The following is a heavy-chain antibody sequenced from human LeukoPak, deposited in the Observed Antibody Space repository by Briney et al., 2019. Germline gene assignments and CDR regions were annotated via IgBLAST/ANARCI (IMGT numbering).Heavy chain of an antibody. D-gene: IGHD1-1*01. V-gene: IGHV3-7*01. CDR3: ALDPPTYYYYMDV. J-gene: IGHJ6*03. CDR1: GFTFSSYW. CDR2: IKQDGSEK. Sequence: GGSLRLSCAASGFTFSSYWMSWVRQAPGKGLEWVANIKQDGSEKYYADSVKGRFTISRDNAKNSLYLQMNSLRAEDTAVYYCALDPPTYYYYMDVWGKGTTVTVSS.